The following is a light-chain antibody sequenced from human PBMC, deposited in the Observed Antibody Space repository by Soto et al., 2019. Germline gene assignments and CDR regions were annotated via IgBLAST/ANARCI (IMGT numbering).Light chain of an antibody. Sequence: EIVLTQSPATLSLSPGERATLSCRASQSVSNNYLAWYQQKPGQAPRLLIYGASNRATGIPDRFSGSGSGTDFTLTISSLQPEDFATYYCLQDYNYPWTFGQGTKVDIK. V-gene: IGKV3D-7*01. CDR2: GAS. CDR3: LQDYNYPWT. CDR1: QSVSNNY. J-gene: IGKJ1*01.